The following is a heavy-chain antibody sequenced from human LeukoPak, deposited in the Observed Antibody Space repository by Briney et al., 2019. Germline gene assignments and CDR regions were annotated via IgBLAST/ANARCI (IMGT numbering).Heavy chain of an antibody. J-gene: IGHJ5*02. CDR3: ARGHCRGVSCYSLDL. V-gene: IGHV1-2*02. CDR2: INPNTGGT. Sequence: ASVKVSCKASGYTFTAYFMHWVRQAPGQGLEWMGWINPNTGGTNYAQNFQGRVTMTRDTSISTAYMELSRLTSDDTAAYYCARGHCRGVSCYSLDLWGQGTLVTVSS. CDR1: GYTFTAYF. D-gene: IGHD2-15*01.